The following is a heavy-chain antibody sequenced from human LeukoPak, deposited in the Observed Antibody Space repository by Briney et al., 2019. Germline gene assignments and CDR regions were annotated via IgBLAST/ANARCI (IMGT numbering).Heavy chain of an antibody. CDR1: GFTFSSYA. V-gene: IGHV3-23*01. CDR3: AKGRGNTYYYDSSGSFDY. D-gene: IGHD3-22*01. CDR2: ISGSGGST. Sequence: GGSLRLSCAASGFTFSSYAMSWVRQAPGKGLEWVSAISGSGGSTYYADSVKGRFTISRDNSKNTLYLQMNSLRAEDTAVYYCAKGRGNTYYYDSSGSFDYWGQGTLVTVSS. J-gene: IGHJ4*02.